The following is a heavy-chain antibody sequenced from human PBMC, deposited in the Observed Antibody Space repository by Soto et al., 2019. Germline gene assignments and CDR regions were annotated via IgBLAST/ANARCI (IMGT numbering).Heavy chain of an antibody. CDR2: IHDSGSY. J-gene: IGHJ4*02. V-gene: IGHV4-59*01. CDR1: GGSISSSA. CDR3: ARDGYGGAY. D-gene: IGHD4-17*01. Sequence: SETLSLTWTISGGSISSSAWSWIRQPPGKGLEWIGFIHDSGSYNSNSSLRSRMNMSFGPSNNQFSLKLSSVTAADTAVYYCARDGYGGAYWGQGTLVTVSS.